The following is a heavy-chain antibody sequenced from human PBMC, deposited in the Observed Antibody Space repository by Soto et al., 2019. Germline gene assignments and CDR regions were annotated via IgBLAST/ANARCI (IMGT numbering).Heavy chain of an antibody. V-gene: IGHV4-38-2*02. J-gene: IGHJ4*02. CDR3: ARAAYGSSTLFDY. D-gene: IGHD6-13*01. Sequence: SETLSLTCTVSGGSISSYYWGWIRQPPGKGLEWIGSVYQSGSTYYNPSLKSRVSTSVDTSKNRFSLKLSSVTAADTAVYYCARAAYGSSTLFDYRGRGALVTVSS. CDR1: GGSISSYY. CDR2: VYQSGST.